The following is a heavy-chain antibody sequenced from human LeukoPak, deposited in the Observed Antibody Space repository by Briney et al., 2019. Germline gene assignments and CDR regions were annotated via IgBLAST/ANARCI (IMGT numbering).Heavy chain of an antibody. Sequence: SETLSLTCTVSGGSISSYYWSWIRQPPGKGLEWIGYIYYSGSTNYNPSLKSRVTISVDTSKNQFSLKLSSVTAADTATYYCARVSGYDWESFYDYWGQGSLVTVSS. CDR3: ARVSGYDWESFYDY. V-gene: IGHV4-59*01. CDR2: IYYSGST. CDR1: GGSISSYY. J-gene: IGHJ4*02. D-gene: IGHD5-12*01.